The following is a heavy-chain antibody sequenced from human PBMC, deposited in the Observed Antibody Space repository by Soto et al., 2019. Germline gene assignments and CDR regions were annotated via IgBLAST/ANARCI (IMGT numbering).Heavy chain of an antibody. Sequence: GGSLRLSCAASGFTFRSFTMNWVRQAPGKGLEWVSTISSNSAYIYYTDALRGRFTISRDNAKNSLHLLMNSLRAEDTAVYYCTRDASRDSSARGWFDPWGPGTLVTVSS. CDR1: GFTFRSFT. J-gene: IGHJ5*02. CDR2: ISSNSAYI. CDR3: TRDASRDSSARGWFDP. V-gene: IGHV3-21*01. D-gene: IGHD6-13*01.